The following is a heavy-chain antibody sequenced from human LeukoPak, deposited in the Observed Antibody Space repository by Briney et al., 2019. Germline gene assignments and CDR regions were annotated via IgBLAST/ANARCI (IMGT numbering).Heavy chain of an antibody. CDR3: ARGPYYDFWSGYWVYWFDP. J-gene: IGHJ5*02. Sequence: PSETLSLTCAVYGGSFRGYYWSWIRQPPGKGLEWIGEINHSGSTNYNPSPKSRVTISVDTSKNQSSLKLSSVTAADTAVYYCARGPYYDFWSGYWVYWFDPWGQGTLVTVSS. CDR1: GGSFRGYY. V-gene: IGHV4-34*01. D-gene: IGHD3-3*01. CDR2: INHSGST.